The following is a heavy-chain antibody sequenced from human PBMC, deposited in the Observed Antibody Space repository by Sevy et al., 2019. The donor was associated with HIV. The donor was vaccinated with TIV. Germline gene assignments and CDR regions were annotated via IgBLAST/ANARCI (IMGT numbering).Heavy chain of an antibody. Sequence: GGSLRLSCAASGFTFSSYTMNWVRQAPGKGLEWVSSITITSRYKNYADSVKGRFTISRDNANNSLYLQMNSLRGDDTAVYYCAKVTSSWDWDFDHWGQGTLVTVSS. V-gene: IGHV3-21*01. CDR2: ITITSRYK. D-gene: IGHD6-13*01. J-gene: IGHJ4*02. CDR3: AKVTSSWDWDFDH. CDR1: GFTFSSYT.